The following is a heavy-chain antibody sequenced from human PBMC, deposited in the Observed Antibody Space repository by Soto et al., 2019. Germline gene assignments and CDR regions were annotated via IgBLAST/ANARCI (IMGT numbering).Heavy chain of an antibody. CDR2: ISGSGGST. Sequence: GGSLRLSCAASGFTFSSYAMSWVRQAPGKGLEWVSAISGSGGSTYYADSVKGRFTIARDNSKNTLYLQMNSLRAEDTAVYYCANQIVGLEWLLSYYYYGMDVWGQGTTVTVSS. CDR1: GFTFSSYA. CDR3: ANQIVGLEWLLSYYYYGMDV. D-gene: IGHD3-3*01. V-gene: IGHV3-23*01. J-gene: IGHJ6*02.